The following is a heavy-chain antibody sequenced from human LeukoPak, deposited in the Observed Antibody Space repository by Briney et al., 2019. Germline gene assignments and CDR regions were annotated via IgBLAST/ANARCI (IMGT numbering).Heavy chain of an antibody. D-gene: IGHD3-3*01. J-gene: IGHJ4*02. V-gene: IGHV3-74*01. CDR1: GLTFSRYW. CDR2: IYSDGSST. Sequence: GGSLRLSCAASGLTFSRYWMHWVRHAPGKGLVWVSRIYSDGSSTSYAVSVKGRVNISRDSAKNTVYLQVNSLRAEDTAVYYCAIGFYGFSYWGQGTLVTVPS. CDR3: AIGFYGFSY.